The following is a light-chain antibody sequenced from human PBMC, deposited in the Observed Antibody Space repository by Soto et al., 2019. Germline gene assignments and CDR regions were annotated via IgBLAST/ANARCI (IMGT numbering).Light chain of an antibody. CDR3: SSYTSSSTHV. J-gene: IGLJ7*01. CDR2: DVN. V-gene: IGLV2-14*03. CDR1: SSDIGSFTF. Sequence: QSVLTQPASVSGSPGQSITISCTGTSSDIGSFTFVSWYQQHPGKVPKLMIFDVNRRPSGVSDRFSGSKSGNTASLTISGLQAEDEGDYCSSYTSSSTHVFGSGTQLTVL.